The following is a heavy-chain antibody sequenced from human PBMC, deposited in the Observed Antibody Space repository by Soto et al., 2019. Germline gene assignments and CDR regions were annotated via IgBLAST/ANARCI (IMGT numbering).Heavy chain of an antibody. CDR3: ARYGNHIMDV. V-gene: IGHV5-10-1*01. Sequence: EVQVVQSGAEVKKPGESLRISCKGSGYTFTSYWIRWVRQMPGKGLEWMGRIDPSDSYTNYSPSFQGHVTISTDKSISTAYLQWSSLKASDTAMYYCARYGNHIMDVWGQGTTVTVSS. J-gene: IGHJ6*02. CDR1: GYTFTSYW. CDR2: IDPSDSYT. D-gene: IGHD1-1*01.